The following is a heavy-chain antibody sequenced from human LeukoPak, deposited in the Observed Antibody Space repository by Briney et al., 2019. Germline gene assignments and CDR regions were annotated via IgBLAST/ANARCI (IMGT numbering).Heavy chain of an antibody. J-gene: IGHJ6*03. CDR1: GGSISSYY. CDR2: IYYSGST. CDR3: ARANTIFGVVISYYYYYMDV. D-gene: IGHD3-3*01. V-gene: IGHV4-59*01. Sequence: PSETLSLTCAVSGGSISSYYWSWIRQPPGKGLEWIGYIYYSGSTNYNPSLKSRVTIAVDTSKNQFSLKLSSVTAADTAVYYCARANTIFGVVISYYYYYMDVWGKGTTVTVSS.